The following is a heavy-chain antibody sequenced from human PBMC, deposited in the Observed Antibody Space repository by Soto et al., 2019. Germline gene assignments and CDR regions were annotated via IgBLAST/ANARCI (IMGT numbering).Heavy chain of an antibody. CDR2: AYHSGNT. CDR3: ARKLVGSSTEWTYVTWFDP. V-gene: IGHV4-4*02. CDR1: GGSISSSNW. D-gene: IGHD3-10*01. Sequence: PSETLSLTCAVSGGSISSSNWWSWVRQPPGKGLEWIGEAYHSGNTNYNPSLKSRVTISVDKSKNQFSLRLTSVTAADTAVYYCARKLVGSSTEWTYVTWFDPWGQGTRVSVSS. J-gene: IGHJ5*02.